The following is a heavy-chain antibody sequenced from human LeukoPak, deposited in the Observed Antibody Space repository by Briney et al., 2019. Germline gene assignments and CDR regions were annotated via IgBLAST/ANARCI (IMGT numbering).Heavy chain of an antibody. V-gene: IGHV4-59*01. CDR3: ARDVVGIAARYFDY. D-gene: IGHD6-6*01. CDR1: GGSFSGYY. Sequence: PSETLSLTCAVYGGSFSGYYWSWIRQPPGKGLEWIGYIYYSGSTNYNPSLKSRVTISVDTSKNQFSLKLSSVTAADTAVYYCARDVVGIAARYFDYWGQGTLVTVSS. CDR2: IYYSGST. J-gene: IGHJ4*02.